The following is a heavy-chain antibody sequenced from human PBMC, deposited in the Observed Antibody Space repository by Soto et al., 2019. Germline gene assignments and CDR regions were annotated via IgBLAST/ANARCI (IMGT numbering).Heavy chain of an antibody. Sequence: EVQLVESGGGLVKPGGSLRLSCAASGFTVSNAWMSWVRQAPGKGLEWVGRIKSKTDGGTTEYDAPVKGRFTISRDVSKNTLYLQMNSLKTADTSVYYCTRYSYGASEYWGQGTLVTVSS. J-gene: IGHJ4*02. CDR2: IKSKTDGGTT. V-gene: IGHV3-15*01. CDR1: GFTVSNAW. D-gene: IGHD5-18*01. CDR3: TRYSYGASEY.